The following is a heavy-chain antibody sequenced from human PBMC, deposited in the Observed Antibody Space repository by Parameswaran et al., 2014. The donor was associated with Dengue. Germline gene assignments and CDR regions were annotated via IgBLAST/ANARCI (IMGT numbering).Heavy chain of an antibody. CDR3: ARHSLNGGNSEFDY. J-gene: IGHJ4*02. V-gene: IGHV5-51*01. Sequence: VRQMPGKGLEWMGIIYPGDSDTRYSPSFQGQVTISADKSISTAYLQWSSLKASDTAMYYCARHSLNGGNSEFDYWGQGTLVTVSS. D-gene: IGHD4-23*01. CDR2: IYPGDSDT.